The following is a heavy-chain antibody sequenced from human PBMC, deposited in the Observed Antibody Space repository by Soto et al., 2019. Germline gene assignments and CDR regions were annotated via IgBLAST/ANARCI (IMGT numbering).Heavy chain of an antibody. Sequence: RRLSCAASGFTFSSYGMHWVRQAPGKGLEWVAVIWYDGSNKYYADSVKGRFTISRDNSKNTLYLQMNSLRAEDTAVYYCARDTAGIWSILSYYGMDVWGQGTTVTVSS. CDR3: ARDTAGIWSILSYYGMDV. CDR2: IWYDGSNK. D-gene: IGHD3-3*01. V-gene: IGHV3-33*01. CDR1: GFTFSSYG. J-gene: IGHJ6*02.